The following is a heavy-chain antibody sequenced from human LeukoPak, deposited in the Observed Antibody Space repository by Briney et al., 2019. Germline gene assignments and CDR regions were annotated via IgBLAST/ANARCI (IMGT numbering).Heavy chain of an antibody. CDR2: INWNGGST. CDR3: ARDSSRDILTGFDY. CDR1: GFTFHDYG. V-gene: IGHV3-20*04. Sequence: GGSQRLSCAASGFTFHDYGMSWVRQAPGKGLEWVSGINWNGGSTGYADSVKGRFTISRDNAKNSLYLQLNSLRAEDTALYYCARDSSRDILTGFDYWGQGTLVTVSS. J-gene: IGHJ4*02. D-gene: IGHD3-9*01.